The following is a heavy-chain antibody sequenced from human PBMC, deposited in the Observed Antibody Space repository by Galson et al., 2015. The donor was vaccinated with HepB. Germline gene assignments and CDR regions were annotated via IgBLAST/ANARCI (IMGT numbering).Heavy chain of an antibody. CDR2: ISVSTAST. D-gene: IGHD2-15*01. Sequence: SLRLSCAASGFTVSSYAMSWVRQAPGKGLEWVSGISVSTASTYLADSVKGRFTISRDNSKNTLYLQMNSLRAEDTAVYYCAKDWGQYCSGNNCYLFESWGQGTLVTVSS. CDR1: GFTVSSYA. CDR3: AKDWGQYCSGNNCYLFES. J-gene: IGHJ4*02. V-gene: IGHV3-23*01.